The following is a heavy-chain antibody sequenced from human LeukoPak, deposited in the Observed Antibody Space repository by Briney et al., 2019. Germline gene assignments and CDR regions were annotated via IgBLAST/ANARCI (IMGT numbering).Heavy chain of an antibody. J-gene: IGHJ4*02. CDR3: ARDLGSSGFFDY. V-gene: IGHV3-33*01. D-gene: IGHD6-19*01. CDR1: GFTFSGYG. Sequence: GGSLRLSCAASGFTFSGYGMHWVRQAPGKGLEWVAIIWYDGSDKYYADSVKGRFTISRDNSRNTLYLQMNSLRAEDTAVYYCARDLGSSGFFDYWGQGTLVTVSP. CDR2: IWYDGSDK.